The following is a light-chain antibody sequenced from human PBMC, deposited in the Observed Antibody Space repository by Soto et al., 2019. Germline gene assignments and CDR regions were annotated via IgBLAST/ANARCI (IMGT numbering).Light chain of an antibody. Sequence: QSVLTQPASVSGSPGQSITISCTGTSSDVGGYDYVSWYQQHPGKAPKLLIYEVSDRPSGVSTRFSGSKSGSTASLTIPGLQTEDEADYYCTSYTTVGTLDLFGTGTKVTV. CDR1: SSDVGGYDY. J-gene: IGLJ1*01. CDR2: EVS. CDR3: TSYTTVGTLDL. V-gene: IGLV2-14*01.